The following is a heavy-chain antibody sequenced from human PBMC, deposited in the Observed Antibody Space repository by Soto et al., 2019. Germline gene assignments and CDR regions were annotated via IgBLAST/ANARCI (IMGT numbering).Heavy chain of an antibody. J-gene: IGHJ5*02. CDR1: GFTFSSRE. CDR3: AGPSGST. Sequence: EVQLVESGGGLIQPGGSLRLSCVVSGFTFSSREMNWVRQAPGKGLEWVSYISSSGNTIYYADSVKGRFTISRDNVRNSLYLQMNNLRAEDTAVYYCAGPSGSTWGQGTLVTVSS. CDR2: ISSSGNTI. V-gene: IGHV3-48*03. D-gene: IGHD2-2*01.